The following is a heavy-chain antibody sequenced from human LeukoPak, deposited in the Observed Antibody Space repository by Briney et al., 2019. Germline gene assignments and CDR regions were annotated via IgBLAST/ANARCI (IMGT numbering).Heavy chain of an antibody. Sequence: PGRSLRPSCAASGFTFSSYSMNWVRQAPGKGLEWVSDISSSSSTIYYADSVKGRFTISRDNAKNSLYLEMNSLRAEDTAVYYCARETDSTLFDYWGQGTLVIVSS. CDR3: ARETDSTLFDY. J-gene: IGHJ4*02. D-gene: IGHD2-2*01. CDR1: GFTFSSYS. V-gene: IGHV3-48*01. CDR2: ISSSSSTI.